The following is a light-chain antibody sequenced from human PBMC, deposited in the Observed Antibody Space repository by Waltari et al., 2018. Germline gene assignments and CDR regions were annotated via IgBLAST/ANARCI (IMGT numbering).Light chain of an antibody. CDR3: QHYVSLPVT. J-gene: IGKJ1*01. Sequence: EIVLTQSPGTLSLSTGDRAPLSCRARRSVSRALAWYQQNPGQAPRLLIYGASNRATGIPDRFSGSGSGTDFSLIISRLEPEDFAVYYCQHYVSLPVTFGQGTKVEIK. V-gene: IGKV3-20*01. CDR1: RSVSRA. CDR2: GAS.